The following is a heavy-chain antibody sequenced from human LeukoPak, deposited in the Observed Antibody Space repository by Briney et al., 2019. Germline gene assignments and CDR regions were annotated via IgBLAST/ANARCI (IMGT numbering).Heavy chain of an antibody. CDR3: ARDSIDYDSSGYYYSNWFDP. D-gene: IGHD3-22*01. CDR2: VNHSGST. CDR1: GGSFSGYY. V-gene: IGHV4-34*01. Sequence: PSETLSLTCAVYGGSFSGYYWSWIRQPPGKGLEWIGEVNHSGSTNYSPSLKSRVTISVDTSKNQFSLKLSSVTAADTAVYYCARDSIDYDSSGYYYSNWFDPWGQGTLVTVSS. J-gene: IGHJ5*02.